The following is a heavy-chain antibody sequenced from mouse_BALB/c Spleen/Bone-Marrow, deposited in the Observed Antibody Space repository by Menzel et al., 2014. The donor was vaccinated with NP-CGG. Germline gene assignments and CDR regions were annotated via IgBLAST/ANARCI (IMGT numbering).Heavy chain of an antibody. CDR3: ARGRDWFDY. CDR2: ISGSGSST. Sequence: DVQLVESGGGLAQPGGSLKLSCAASGFTFSGYGMSWVRQTPDKGLELAATISGSGSSTYYPGSVKGRFTISRDNARNTLYLQMSSLKSEGTAMYYCARGRDWFDYWGQGATLTVSS. CDR1: GFTFSGYG. V-gene: IGHV5-6-3*01. D-gene: IGHD3-3*01. J-gene: IGHJ2*01.